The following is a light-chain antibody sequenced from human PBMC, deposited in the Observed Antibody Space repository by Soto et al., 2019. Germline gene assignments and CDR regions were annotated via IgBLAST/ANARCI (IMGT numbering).Light chain of an antibody. J-gene: IGKJ1*01. CDR2: DAS. V-gene: IGKV3-20*01. Sequence: ENVLTQSPGTLSLSPGERATLSCRASQSVGNNYLAWYKQKPGQPPRLLIFDASNRATGIPDRFSGSGSGADFTLTINRLDPGDFAVFYCQQYATPPLTFGQGTKVEVK. CDR1: QSVGNNY. CDR3: QQYATPPLT.